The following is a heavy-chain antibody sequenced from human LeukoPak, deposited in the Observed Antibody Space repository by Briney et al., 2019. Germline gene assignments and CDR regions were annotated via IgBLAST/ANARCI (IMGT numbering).Heavy chain of an antibody. CDR1: GGSISSADFY. J-gene: IGHJ4*02. CDR3: ARGSDFFDY. V-gene: IGHV4-31*11. Sequence: PSETLSLTCAVSGGSISSADFYWSCIRQHPGKGLEWIGFIYYSGSAYYNPSLKSRVSISIDTSKNQFSLTLNSVTAADTAVYYCARGSDFFDYWGQGTLVTVSS. CDR2: IYYSGSA.